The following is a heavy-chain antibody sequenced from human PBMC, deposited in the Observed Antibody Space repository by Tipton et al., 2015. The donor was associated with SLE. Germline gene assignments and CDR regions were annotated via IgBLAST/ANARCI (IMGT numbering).Heavy chain of an antibody. CDR2: IKQDGSEK. J-gene: IGHJ3*02. V-gene: IGHV3-7*01. CDR3: ARDWIPAATPGAFDI. Sequence: SLRLSCAASGFTFSSYWMSWVRQAPGKGLEWVANIKQDGSEKYYVDSVKGRFTISRDNAKNSLYLQMNSLRAEDTAVYYCARDWIPAATPGAFDIWGQGTMVTVSS. CDR1: GFTFSSYW. D-gene: IGHD2-2*01.